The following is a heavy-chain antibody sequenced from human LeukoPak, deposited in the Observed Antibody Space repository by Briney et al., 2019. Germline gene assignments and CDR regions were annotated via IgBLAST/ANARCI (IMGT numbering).Heavy chain of an antibody. Sequence: GRSLRLSCAASGFTFDDYAMHWVRQAPWKGRECVSGISWNSGSIGYAVSVKGRFTISSDNSKNTLYLQMNSLRAGDTAVYYCAKGVPAAPLDYWGQGTLVTVSS. J-gene: IGHJ4*02. CDR2: ISWNSGSI. V-gene: IGHV3-9*01. CDR3: AKGVPAAPLDY. CDR1: GFTFDDYA. D-gene: IGHD2-2*01.